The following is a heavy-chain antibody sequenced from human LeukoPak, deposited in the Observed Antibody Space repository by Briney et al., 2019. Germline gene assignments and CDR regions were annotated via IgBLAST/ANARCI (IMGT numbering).Heavy chain of an antibody. D-gene: IGHD3-16*02. Sequence: PSETLSLTCTVSGGSVSSGSYYWSWIRQPPGKGLEWIGYIYYSGGTNYNPSLKSRVTISVDTSKNQFSLKLSSVTAADTAVYYCARDVGRYSFDYWGQGTLVTVSS. V-gene: IGHV4-61*01. CDR3: ARDVGRYSFDY. CDR1: GGSVSSGSYY. J-gene: IGHJ4*02. CDR2: IYYSGGT.